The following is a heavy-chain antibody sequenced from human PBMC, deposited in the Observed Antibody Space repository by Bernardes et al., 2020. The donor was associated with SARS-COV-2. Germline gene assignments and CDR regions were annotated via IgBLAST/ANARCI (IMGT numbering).Heavy chain of an antibody. CDR3: ARINIAAAGTAFDI. CDR1: GFSLSTSGLC. CDR2: IDWDDDK. V-gene: IGHV2-70*11. Sequence: SGPTLVKPTQTLTLTCTFSGFSLSTSGLCVSWIRQPPGKALEWLARIDWDDDKYYSTSLKTRLTISKDTSKNQVVLTMTNMDPVDTATYYCARINIAAAGTAFDIWGQGTIVTVSS. D-gene: IGHD6-13*01. J-gene: IGHJ3*02.